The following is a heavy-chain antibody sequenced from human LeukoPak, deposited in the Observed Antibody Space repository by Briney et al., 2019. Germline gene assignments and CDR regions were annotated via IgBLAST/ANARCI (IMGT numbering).Heavy chain of an antibody. CDR2: ISYDGGNK. CDR1: GFIFGTYY. D-gene: IGHD3-22*01. Sequence: PGGSLRLSCAASGFIFGTYYMHWVRQAPGKGLEWVTIISYDGGNKYYADSVKGRFTISRDNSKDTLFLQMHSLRADDTAVYYCAREYSSGYYRTFDFWGQGTLVTVSS. V-gene: IGHV3-30-3*01. J-gene: IGHJ4*02. CDR3: AREYSSGYYRTFDF.